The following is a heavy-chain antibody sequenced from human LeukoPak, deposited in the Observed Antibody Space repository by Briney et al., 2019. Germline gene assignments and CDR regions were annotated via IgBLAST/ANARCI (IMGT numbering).Heavy chain of an antibody. CDR3: ARGGYSYGEPPYFDY. CDR2: ISSSGSTI. J-gene: IGHJ4*02. CDR1: GFTFSSYE. D-gene: IGHD5-18*01. V-gene: IGHV3-48*03. Sequence: GGSLRLSCAASGFTFSSYEMNWVRQAPGKGLEWVSYISSSGSTIYYADSVKGRFTISRDNAKNSLYLQMNSLRAEDTAVYYCARGGYSYGEPPYFDYWGQGTLVTVSS.